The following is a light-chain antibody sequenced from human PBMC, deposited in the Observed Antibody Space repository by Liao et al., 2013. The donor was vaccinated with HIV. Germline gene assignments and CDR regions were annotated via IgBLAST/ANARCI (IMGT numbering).Light chain of an antibody. CDR3: QAWDITTGV. CDR1: KLGDKY. V-gene: IGLV3-1*01. CDR2: EDI. J-gene: IGLJ1*01. Sequence: SYELTQPPSVSVTPGQTASITCSGDKLGDKYACWYQQKPGQSPVLVIYEDIKRPSGIPDRFSGSNSGNTATLTISGTQAMDEADYYCQAWDITTGVFGTGTTVTVL.